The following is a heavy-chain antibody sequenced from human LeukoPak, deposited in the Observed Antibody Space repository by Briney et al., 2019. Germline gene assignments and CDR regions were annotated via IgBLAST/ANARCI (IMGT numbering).Heavy chain of an antibody. CDR3: AKGLTWDSTSCSD. J-gene: IGHJ4*02. D-gene: IGHD2-2*01. V-gene: IGHV3-23*01. CDR1: GFSFSSYA. Sequence: GGSLRLSCAASGFSFSSYAMSWVRQAPGKGLEWVSAIVGSGGNMYYADSVKGRFTISRDNFKSTLYLQMNSLRAEDTAFYYCAKGLTWDSTSCSDWGQGTLVTVSP. CDR2: IVGSGGNM.